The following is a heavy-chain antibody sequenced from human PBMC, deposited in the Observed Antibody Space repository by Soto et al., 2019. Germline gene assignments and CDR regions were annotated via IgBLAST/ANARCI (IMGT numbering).Heavy chain of an antibody. D-gene: IGHD2-15*01. CDR2: ISGSSQTI. Sequence: EVQLVESGGGLIQPGGSLRLSCAASGFIFNTYSMNWVRQAPGKGLEWVSYISGSSQTIFYTDSVRGRFTISRDNANNSTYLQMVSLRDEDTAVYYCARTLSWRGGPFDSWGQGTLVTVSS. CDR3: ARTLSWRGGPFDS. CDR1: GFIFNTYS. J-gene: IGHJ4*02. V-gene: IGHV3-48*02.